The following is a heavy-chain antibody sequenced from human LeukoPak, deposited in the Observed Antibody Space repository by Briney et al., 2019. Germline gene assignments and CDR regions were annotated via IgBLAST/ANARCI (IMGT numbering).Heavy chain of an antibody. D-gene: IGHD3-22*01. CDR2: INTDGSTT. V-gene: IGHV3-74*01. J-gene: IGHJ5*02. CDR3: AKDNSYYDSSGYYPKGGIDP. Sequence: GGSLRLSCAASGFTFSSYWMHWVRQAPGKGLVWVSRINTDGSTTTYADSVKGRFTISRDNSKNTLYLQMNSLRAEDTAVYYCAKDNSYYDSSGYYPKGGIDPWGQGTLVTVSS. CDR1: GFTFSSYW.